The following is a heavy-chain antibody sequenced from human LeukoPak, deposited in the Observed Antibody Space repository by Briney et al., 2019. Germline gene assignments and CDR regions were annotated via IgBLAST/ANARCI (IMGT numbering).Heavy chain of an antibody. D-gene: IGHD2-15*01. J-gene: IGHJ4*02. V-gene: IGHV4-39*07. CDR1: GGSISSSSYY. CDR2: IYYSGST. Sequence: SETLSLTCTVSGGSISSSSYYWGWIRQPPGKGLEWIGSIYYSGSTYYNPSLKSRVTISVDTSKNQFSLKLSSVTAADTAVYYCARGLIRGSGGSCLRTWGQGTLVTVSS. CDR3: ARGLIRGSGGSCLRT.